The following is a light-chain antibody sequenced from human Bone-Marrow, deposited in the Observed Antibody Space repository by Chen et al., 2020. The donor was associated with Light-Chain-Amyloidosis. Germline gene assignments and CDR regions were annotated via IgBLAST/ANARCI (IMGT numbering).Light chain of an antibody. V-gene: IGLV3-25*03. CDR2: RDT. CDR3: QSADSSGTYEVI. Sequence: SYELTQPPSVSVSTGQTARITCSGDDLPTKYAYWYQQKPGQAPVLVIHRDTERPSGISERFSGSISRTTATLTISGVEAEDEADYHCQSADSSGTYEVIFGGGTKLTVL. J-gene: IGLJ2*01. CDR1: DLPTKY.